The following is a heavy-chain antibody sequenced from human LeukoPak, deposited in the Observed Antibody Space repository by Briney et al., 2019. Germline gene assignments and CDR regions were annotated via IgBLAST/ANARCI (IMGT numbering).Heavy chain of an antibody. J-gene: IGHJ5*02. Sequence: SETLSLTCTVSGGSISSYYWSWIRQPPGKGLEWIGYIYYSGSTNYNPSLKSRVTISVDTSKNQFSLKLSSVTAADTAVYYCARDPSYSSSEGPSWFDPWGQGTLVTVSS. CDR1: GGSISSYY. V-gene: IGHV4-59*01. CDR2: IYYSGST. CDR3: ARDPSYSSSEGPSWFDP. D-gene: IGHD6-13*01.